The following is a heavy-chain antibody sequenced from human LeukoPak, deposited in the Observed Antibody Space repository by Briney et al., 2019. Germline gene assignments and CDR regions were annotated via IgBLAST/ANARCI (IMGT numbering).Heavy chain of an antibody. CDR3: ARGRRRGVTTTFRIDY. CDR1: GGSISSYY. J-gene: IGHJ4*02. CDR2: IYYSGST. D-gene: IGHD4-17*01. V-gene: IGHV4-59*08. Sequence: SETLSLTCTVSGGSISSYYWSWIRQPPGKGLEWIGYIYYSGSTNYNPSLKSRVTISVDTSKNQFSLKLSSVTAADTAVYYCARGRRRGVTTTFRIDYWGQGTLVTVSS.